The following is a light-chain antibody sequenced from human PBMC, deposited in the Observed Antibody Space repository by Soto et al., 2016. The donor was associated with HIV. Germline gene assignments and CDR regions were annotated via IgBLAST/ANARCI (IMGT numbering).Light chain of an antibody. J-gene: IGKJ2*03. CDR3: MQALQTPG. CDR2: LGS. CDR1: QSLLQSNGYNY. Sequence: DVVLTQSPLSLPVTPGEPASISCRSSQSLLQSNGYNYLDWYLQKPGQSPQLLIYLGSNRASGVPDRFSGSGSGTDFTLKINRVEAEDVGVYYCMQALQTPGFGPGTKLEIK. V-gene: IGKV2-28*01.